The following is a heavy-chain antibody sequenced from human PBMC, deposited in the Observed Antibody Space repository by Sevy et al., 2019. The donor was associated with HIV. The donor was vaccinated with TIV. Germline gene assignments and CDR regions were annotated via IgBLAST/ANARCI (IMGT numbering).Heavy chain of an antibody. J-gene: IGHJ5*02. CDR3: ARDNSYAAGWFDP. CDR2: IWNDGSNK. V-gene: IGHV3-30*19. Sequence: GGSLRLSCAASGFTFSNYGMHWVRQAPGKGLEWVAVIWNDGSNKYYADSVKGRFTISRDNSKNTLYLQMNSLRAEDTAVYYCARDNSYAAGWFDPWGQGTLVTVSS. D-gene: IGHD2-2*01. CDR1: GFTFSNYG.